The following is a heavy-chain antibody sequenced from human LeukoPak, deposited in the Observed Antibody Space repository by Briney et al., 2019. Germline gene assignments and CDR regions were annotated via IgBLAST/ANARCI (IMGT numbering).Heavy chain of an antibody. V-gene: IGHV7-4-1*02. CDR3: ARELLITRTWFDP. Sequence: ASVKVSCKASGYSFTTYAMNWVRQAPGQGLEWMGWINTNTGNPTYAQGFTGRFVFSLGTSVSTAYLQISSLKAEDTAVYYCARELLITRTWFDPWGQGTLVTVSS. J-gene: IGHJ5*02. D-gene: IGHD3-22*01. CDR2: INTNTGNP. CDR1: GYSFTTYA.